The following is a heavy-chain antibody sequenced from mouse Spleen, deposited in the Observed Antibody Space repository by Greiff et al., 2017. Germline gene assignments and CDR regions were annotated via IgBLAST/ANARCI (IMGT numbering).Heavy chain of an antibody. J-gene: IGHJ4*01. CDR1: GYTFTSYW. V-gene: IGHV1-7*01. D-gene: IGHD1-1*01. Sequence: VQLKQSGAELAKPGASVKLSCKASGYTFTSYWMHWVKQRPGQGLEWIGYINPSSGYTKYNQKFKDKATLTADKSSSTAYMQLSSLTYEDSAVYYCARYPFFITTVVAKAMDYWGQGTSVTVSS. CDR2: INPSSGYT. CDR3: ARYPFFITTVVAKAMDY.